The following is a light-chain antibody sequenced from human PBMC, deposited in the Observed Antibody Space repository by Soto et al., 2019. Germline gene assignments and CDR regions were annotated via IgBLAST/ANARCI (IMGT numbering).Light chain of an antibody. CDR2: EVA. J-gene: IGLJ1*01. CDR3: SSYTSSSPLYV. V-gene: IGLV2-14*01. CDR1: SRDVGGYNY. Sequence: QSVLTQPASVSGSLGQSITISCTGTSRDVGGYNYVSWYQQHPGEAPKLIIYEVAKRPSGVSSRFSGSKSGNTASLTISGLQAEDEADYHCSSYTSSSPLYVFGTGTKVTVL.